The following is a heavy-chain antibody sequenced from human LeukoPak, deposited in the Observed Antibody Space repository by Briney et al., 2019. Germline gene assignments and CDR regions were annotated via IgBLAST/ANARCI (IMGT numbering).Heavy chain of an antibody. CDR3: ARETSLAGFASGLGFNY. D-gene: IGHD6-19*01. CDR1: GGSINKYY. V-gene: IGHV4-59*01. Sequence: SETLSLTCTVSGGSINKYYWSWIRQPPGKGLEWIGNIYGSGYTNYNPSLKSRVTMSVDTSKNHFSLKLTSVTAADTATYYCARETSLAGFASGLGFNYWGQGILVSVSS. J-gene: IGHJ4*01. CDR2: IYGSGYT.